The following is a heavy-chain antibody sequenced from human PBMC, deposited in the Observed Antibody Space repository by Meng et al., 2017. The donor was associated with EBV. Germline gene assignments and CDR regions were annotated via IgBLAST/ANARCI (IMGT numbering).Heavy chain of an antibody. Sequence: QITLKESCPTLVNPTHTLLLTLTFSGSSLSTRGVGVGWIRQPPGKALEWLAVIYWDDAKRYSPSLKNRLTITKDTSKNQVVLTMTNMDPVDTATYFCAHSKYYSDSGGYWDYFDDWGQGTLVTVSS. J-gene: IGHJ4*02. CDR2: IYWDDAK. CDR1: GSSLSTRGVG. CDR3: AHSKYYSDSGGYWDYFDD. V-gene: IGHV2-5*02. D-gene: IGHD3-10*01.